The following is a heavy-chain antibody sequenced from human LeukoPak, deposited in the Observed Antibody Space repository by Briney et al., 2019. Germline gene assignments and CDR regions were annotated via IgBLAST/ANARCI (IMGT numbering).Heavy chain of an antibody. CDR1: GGSISSSSYY. CDR2: IYHSGST. CDR3: AREDITMVRGVKSRYMDV. Sequence: SETLSLTRTVSGGSISSSSYYWGWIRQPPGKGLEWIGSIYHSGSTYYNPSLKSRVTISVDTSKNQFSLKLSSVTAADTAVYYCAREDITMVRGVKSRYMDVWGKGTTVTVSS. D-gene: IGHD3-10*01. V-gene: IGHV4-39*07. J-gene: IGHJ6*03.